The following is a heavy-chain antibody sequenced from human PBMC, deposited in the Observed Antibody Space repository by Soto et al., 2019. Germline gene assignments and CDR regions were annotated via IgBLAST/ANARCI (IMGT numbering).Heavy chain of an antibody. V-gene: IGHV3-48*01. J-gene: IGHJ4*02. CDR3: ARCEIAARRVFDY. D-gene: IGHD6-6*01. CDR1: GFTFSSYS. Sequence: EVQLVESGGGLVQPGGSLRLSCAASGFTFSSYSMNWVRQAPGKGLEWVSYISSSSSTIYYADSVKGRFTNSRDNAKNSLYLQMNSLRAEDTAVYYCARCEIAARRVFDYWGQGTLVTVSS. CDR2: ISSSSSTI.